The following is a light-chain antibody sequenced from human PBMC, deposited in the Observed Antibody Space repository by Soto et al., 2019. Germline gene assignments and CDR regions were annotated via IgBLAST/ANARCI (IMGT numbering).Light chain of an antibody. CDR2: DPS. CDR1: QIVSSH. J-gene: IGKJ2*01. V-gene: IGKV3-11*01. CDR3: QQRSNWPYT. Sequence: EIVLTQSPATLFFPPGKRAPLSCGASQIVSSHLACNQQKPGQAPRLPIYDPSNRATGIPARFSGSGSGTDFTLTISSLEPEDFAVYYCQQRSNWPYTFGQGTKLEIK.